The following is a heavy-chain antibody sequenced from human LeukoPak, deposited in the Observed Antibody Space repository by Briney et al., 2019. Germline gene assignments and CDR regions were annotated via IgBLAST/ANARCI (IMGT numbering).Heavy chain of an antibody. CDR2: IYTSGST. J-gene: IGHJ6*03. Sequence: ASETLSLTCTVSGGSISSGSYYWSWIRQPAGKGLEWIGRIYTSGSTNYNPSLKSRVTISVDTSKNQFSLKLSSVTAADTAVYYCASVGARGPLYYYMDVWGKGTTVTVSS. CDR1: GGSISSGSYY. V-gene: IGHV4-61*02. D-gene: IGHD1-26*01. CDR3: ASVGARGPLYYYMDV.